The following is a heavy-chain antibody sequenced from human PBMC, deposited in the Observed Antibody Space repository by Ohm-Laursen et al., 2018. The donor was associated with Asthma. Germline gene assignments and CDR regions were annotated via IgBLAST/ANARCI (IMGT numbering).Heavy chain of an antibody. CDR1: GFTFRSYA. J-gene: IGHJ6*02. CDR2: GGSYYDGGLK. V-gene: IGHV3-30-3*01. Sequence: SLRLSCAASGFTFRSYAMHWVRQAPGKGLEWVAVGGSYYDGGLKYYADSVNGRFTVSRDDSKNTLYLQMNSLRAEDTAVYYCARERDGSGSYYYYYYGMDVWGQGTTVTVSS. CDR3: ARERDGSGSYYYYYYGMDV. D-gene: IGHD3-10*01.